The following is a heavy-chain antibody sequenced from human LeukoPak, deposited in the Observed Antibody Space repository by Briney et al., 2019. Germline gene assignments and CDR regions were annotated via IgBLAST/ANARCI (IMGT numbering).Heavy chain of an antibody. CDR1: GGSISSSSYY. J-gene: IGHJ6*03. CDR3: ARPGHSYYYMDV. CDR2: IYYSGTT. D-gene: IGHD1-1*01. Sequence: SETLSLTCTVSGGSISSSSYYWGWIRQPPGKGLEWIGTIYYSGTTYYNPSLKSRVTISADTSKNHFSLKLSSVTAADTGVYYCARPGHSYYYMDVWGQGTTVTVSS. V-gene: IGHV4-39*02.